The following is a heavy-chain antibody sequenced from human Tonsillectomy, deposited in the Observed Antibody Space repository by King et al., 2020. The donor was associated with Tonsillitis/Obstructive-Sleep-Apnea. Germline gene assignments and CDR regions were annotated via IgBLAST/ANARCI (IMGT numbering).Heavy chain of an antibody. V-gene: IGHV3-23*04. D-gene: IGHD3-10*01. CDR1: GFTFSTYA. CDR2: ISGSGGST. J-gene: IGHJ4*02. CDR3: AKAPGSGCYLEDRYFDY. Sequence: VQLVESGGGLVQPGGSLRLSCAASGFTFSTYAMSWVRQAPGKGLEWVSAISGSGGSTYYADSVKGRFTISRDNSKNTLYLQMNSLRAEDTAVYYCAKAPGSGCYLEDRYFDYWGQGTLVTVSS.